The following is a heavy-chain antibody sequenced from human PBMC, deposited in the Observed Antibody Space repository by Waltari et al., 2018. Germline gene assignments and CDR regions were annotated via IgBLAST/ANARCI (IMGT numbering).Heavy chain of an antibody. D-gene: IGHD5-18*01. CDR2: IYDSGSA. CDR1: GGSISNYY. Sequence: QVQLQESGPGLMKPSEALSLTCNVPGGSISNYYWSWTRQPPGKGLEWIVYIYDSGSANYNPSLKSRVTISVDTSKNQFSLKLTSVTAADTAVYYCARNPSVWYSYGSYNYYYMDVWGKGTTVTVSS. CDR3: ARNPSVWYSYGSYNYYYMDV. J-gene: IGHJ6*03. V-gene: IGHV4-59*01.